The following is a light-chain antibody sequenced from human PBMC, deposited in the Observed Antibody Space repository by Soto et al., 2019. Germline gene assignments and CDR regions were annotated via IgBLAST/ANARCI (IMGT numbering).Light chain of an antibody. V-gene: IGKV1-17*01. CDR2: SAS. CDR3: LHHYNYPLT. J-gene: IGKJ4*01. CDR1: QGIGND. Sequence: DIQMTQFPSSLSASVGDRVTITRRASQGIGNDLGWYQHKPGKAPKRLIFSASTLDSGVPSRFSGGGFGTEFTLTISSLQPEDFATYYCLHHYNYPLTLGGGTKVEIK.